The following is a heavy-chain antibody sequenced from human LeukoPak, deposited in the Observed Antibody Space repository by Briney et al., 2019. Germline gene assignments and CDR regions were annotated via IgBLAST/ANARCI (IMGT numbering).Heavy chain of an antibody. J-gene: IGHJ4*02. CDR1: GGSINDYY. CDR3: AGVFSGRRPFEL. CDR2: IDYRGTT. D-gene: IGHD3-10*01. Sequence: SETLSLTCTVSGGSINDYYWNWVRQPPGKGLEWIGFIDYRGTTNNNPSLKSRLTTSIDTSKKQFSLNLSSVTAEDTAVYYCAGVFSGRRPFELWGQGTLVTVSS. V-gene: IGHV4-59*03.